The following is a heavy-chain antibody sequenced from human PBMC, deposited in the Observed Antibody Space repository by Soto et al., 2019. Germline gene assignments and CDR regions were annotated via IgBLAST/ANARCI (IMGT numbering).Heavy chain of an antibody. CDR2: IGDSGGMP. Sequence: EVQLLESGGGLGQPGGSLRLSCAASGFTFSNNAMSWVRQAPGKGLEWVSLIGDSGGMPYYPESVKGRFTISRDTSRNTLYLQMNSLRVEDTAIYYCAKVISTGIHRGYLDYWGQGTLVAVSS. D-gene: IGHD3-10*01. CDR1: GFTFSNNA. V-gene: IGHV3-23*01. CDR3: AKVISTGIHRGYLDY. J-gene: IGHJ4*02.